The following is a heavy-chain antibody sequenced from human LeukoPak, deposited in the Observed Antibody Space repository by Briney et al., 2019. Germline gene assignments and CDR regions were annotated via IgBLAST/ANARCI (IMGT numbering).Heavy chain of an antibody. J-gene: IGHJ4*02. CDR2: ISGSGGST. D-gene: IGHD3-9*01. V-gene: IGHV3-23*01. Sequence: GGSLRLSCAASGFTFSSYAMSWVRQAPGKGLEWVSAISGSGGSTYYADSVKGRFTISRDNSKNTLYLQMNSLRAEDTDVYYCAKVGEELYWLVGPYFDYWGQGTLVTVSS. CDR1: GFTFSSYA. CDR3: AKVGEELYWLVGPYFDY.